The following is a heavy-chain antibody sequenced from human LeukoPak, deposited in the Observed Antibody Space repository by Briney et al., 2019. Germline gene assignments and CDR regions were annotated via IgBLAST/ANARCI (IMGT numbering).Heavy chain of an antibody. J-gene: IGHJ6*02. D-gene: IGHD2-2*01. CDR3: ATLGQPTYCSSTSCLYGMDV. Sequence: ASVKVSCKASGYTFTGYYIHWVRQAPGQGLGWMGWINPNSGGTNYAQKFQGRVTMTRDTSISTAYMELSRLRSDDTAVYYCATLGQPTYCSSTSCLYGMDVWGQGTTVTVSS. V-gene: IGHV1-2*02. CDR2: INPNSGGT. CDR1: GYTFTGYY.